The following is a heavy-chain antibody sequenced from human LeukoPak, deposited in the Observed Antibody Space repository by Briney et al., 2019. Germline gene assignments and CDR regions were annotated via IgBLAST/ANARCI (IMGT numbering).Heavy chain of an antibody. CDR2: ISSSSSTI. V-gene: IGHV3-48*01. J-gene: IGHJ4*02. CDR1: GFTFSSYS. D-gene: IGHD3-22*01. CDR3: AKDPTHYRVWDYYETIGLSY. Sequence: TGGSLRLSCAASGFTFSSYSMNWVRQAPGKGLEWVSYISSSSSTIYYADSVKGRFTISRDNSKNTLNLQMNSLRAEDTAVYYCAKDPTHYRVWDYYETIGLSYWGQGTLVTVSS.